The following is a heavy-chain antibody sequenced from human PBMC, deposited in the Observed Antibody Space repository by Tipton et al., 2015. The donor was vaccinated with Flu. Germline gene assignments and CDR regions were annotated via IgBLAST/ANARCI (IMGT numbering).Heavy chain of an antibody. CDR2: ISGSTNTI. V-gene: IGHV3-48*01. Sequence: SLRLSCAVSGFTFSSHSMNWVRQAPGKGLEWISYISGSTNTIYYADSVKGRFTISRDTAQNSLFLQMNSLRAEDTAVYYCAAFCGGDCYIVNYWGQGTLVTVSS. CDR1: GFTFSSHS. J-gene: IGHJ4*02. D-gene: IGHD2-21*01. CDR3: AAFCGGDCYIVNY.